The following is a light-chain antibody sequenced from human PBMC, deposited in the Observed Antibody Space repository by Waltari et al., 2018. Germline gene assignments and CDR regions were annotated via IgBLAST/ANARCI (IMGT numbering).Light chain of an antibody. Sequence: QSALTQPASVSGSPGQSITISCTGTSSDVGGYNYVSWFQQHPGKAPKLMIYEVSNRPSGVSNRCSGSKSGNTASLTISGLQAEDEAAYYCSSFTSSSTWVFGGGSKLTVL. CDR2: EVS. J-gene: IGLJ3*02. CDR3: SSFTSSSTWV. CDR1: SSDVGGYNY. V-gene: IGLV2-14*03.